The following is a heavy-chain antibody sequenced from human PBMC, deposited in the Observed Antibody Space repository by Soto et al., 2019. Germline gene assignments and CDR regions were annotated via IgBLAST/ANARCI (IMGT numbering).Heavy chain of an antibody. D-gene: IGHD3-10*01. J-gene: IGHJ4*02. CDR3: AKPEEVVRGFDF. V-gene: IGHV3-23*01. CDR2: ISGTGGAA. Sequence: RGSLRLSCAASGFTFGHSAMSWVRQAPGKGLEWVAAISGTGGAAYYADSVKGRFTISRDNSRNRLFLQMNSLRVDDTAIYHCAKPEEVVRGFDFWGLGTLVTVSS. CDR1: GFTFGHSA.